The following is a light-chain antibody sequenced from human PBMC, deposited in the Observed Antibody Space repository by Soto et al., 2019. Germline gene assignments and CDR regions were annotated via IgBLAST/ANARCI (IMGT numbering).Light chain of an antibody. V-gene: IGKV1-5*01. Sequence: DIQMTQSPSTVSASVGDAVTITCRASQSISTWLAWYQQKPGKAPNLLIYDASTLESGGPSGFSGSGSGTEFTLTISSLQPDDSATYYCQQYNSYPYTFGQGTNLEIK. J-gene: IGKJ2*01. CDR1: QSISTW. CDR3: QQYNSYPYT. CDR2: DAS.